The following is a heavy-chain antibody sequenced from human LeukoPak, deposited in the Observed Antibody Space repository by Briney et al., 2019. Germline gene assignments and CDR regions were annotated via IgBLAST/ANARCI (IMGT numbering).Heavy chain of an antibody. Sequence: GRSLRLSCGASGFTFSSYGMHWVRQAPGKGLEWVAVIWYDGSNKYYADSVKGRFTISRDNSKNTLYLQMNSLRAEDTAVYYCARDRGGTTVTPDYWGQGTLVTVSS. J-gene: IGHJ4*02. CDR2: IWYDGSNK. V-gene: IGHV3-33*01. CDR1: GFTFSSYG. D-gene: IGHD4-17*01. CDR3: ARDRGGTTVTPDY.